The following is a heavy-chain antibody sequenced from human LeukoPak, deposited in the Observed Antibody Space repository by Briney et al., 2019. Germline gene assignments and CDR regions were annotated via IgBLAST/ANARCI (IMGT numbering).Heavy chain of an antibody. Sequence: SVKVSCKASGGTFSSYAISWVRQAPGQGLEWMGGIIPIFGTANYAQKFQGRVTITVDESTSTAYMELSSLRSEDTAVYYCAREAYSSGSYYYYGMDVWGQGTTVTVSS. CDR2: IIPIFGTA. CDR3: AREAYSSGSYYYYGMDV. J-gene: IGHJ6*02. D-gene: IGHD6-19*01. CDR1: GGTFSSYA. V-gene: IGHV1-69*13.